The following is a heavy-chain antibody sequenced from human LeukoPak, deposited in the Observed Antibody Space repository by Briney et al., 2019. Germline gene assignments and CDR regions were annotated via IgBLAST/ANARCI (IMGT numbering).Heavy chain of an antibody. CDR2: IIPIFGTA. CDR3: ASRAVLRYFDWLSYYYGMDV. Sequence: ASVKVSCKASGGTFSRFTISWVRQAPGQGLEWMGGIIPIFGTANYAQKFQGRVTITADESTSTAYMELSSLRSEDTAVYYCASRAVLRYFDWLSYYYGMDVWGQGTTVTVSS. CDR1: GGTFSRFT. J-gene: IGHJ6*02. V-gene: IGHV1-69*13. D-gene: IGHD3-9*01.